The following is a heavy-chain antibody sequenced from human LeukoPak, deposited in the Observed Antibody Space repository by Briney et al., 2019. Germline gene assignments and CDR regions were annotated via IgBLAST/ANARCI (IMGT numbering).Heavy chain of an antibody. CDR3: AREANCYGSGSYFEGTFDH. D-gene: IGHD3-10*01. Sequence: SETLSLTCTVSGVSISTYYWSWIRQPPGKGPEWIGYIYSSGTTNYTPSLTRRVTLSIDTSKNKFSLKLTSVTAADTAVYYCAREANCYGSGSYFEGTFDHWGQGSLVIVSS. V-gene: IGHV4-59*01. J-gene: IGHJ4*02. CDR2: IYSSGTT. CDR1: GVSISTYY.